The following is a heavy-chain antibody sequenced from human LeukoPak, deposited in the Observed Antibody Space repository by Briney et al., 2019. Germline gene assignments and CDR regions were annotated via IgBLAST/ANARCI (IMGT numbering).Heavy chain of an antibody. CDR1: GFTFSSYV. D-gene: IGHD1-26*01. CDR2: IGDSGFST. V-gene: IGHV3-23*01. Sequence: PGGSLRLSCAASGFTFSSYVMSWVRQAPGKGLEWVSAIGDSGFSTLYVDSVKGRFTISRDNSKNTLSLQMNSLRAEDTAVYYCAKGGGWPLVYYRYGMDVWGQGTTVTVSS. CDR3: AKGGGWPLVYYRYGMDV. J-gene: IGHJ6*02.